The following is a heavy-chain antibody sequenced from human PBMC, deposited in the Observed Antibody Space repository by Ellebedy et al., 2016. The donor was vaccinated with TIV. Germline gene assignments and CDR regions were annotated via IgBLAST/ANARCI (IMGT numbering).Heavy chain of an antibody. V-gene: IGHV3-30*18. CDR2: ISYDGSNK. D-gene: IGHD3-10*01. J-gene: IGHJ6*02. CDR1: GFTFSSYG. Sequence: LSLTXXASGFTFSSYGMHWVRQAPGKGLEWVAVISYDGSNKYYADSVKGRFTISRDNSKNTLYLQMNSLRAEDTAVYYCAKELSQLWFGDSLGYYYGMDVWGQGTTVTVSS. CDR3: AKELSQLWFGDSLGYYYGMDV.